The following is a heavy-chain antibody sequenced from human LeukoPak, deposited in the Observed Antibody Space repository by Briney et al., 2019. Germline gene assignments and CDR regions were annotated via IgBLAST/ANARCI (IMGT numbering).Heavy chain of an antibody. Sequence: GASVKVSCKASGGTFSSYAISWVRQAPGQGLEWIGGIIPIFGTANYAQKFQGRVTITADESTSTAYMELSSLRSEDTAVYYCARDSYDFWSGYRGTQLVRNWFDPWGQGTLVTVSS. V-gene: IGHV1-69*13. CDR2: IIPIFGTA. D-gene: IGHD3-3*01. J-gene: IGHJ5*02. CDR3: ARDSYDFWSGYRGTQLVRNWFDP. CDR1: GGTFSSYA.